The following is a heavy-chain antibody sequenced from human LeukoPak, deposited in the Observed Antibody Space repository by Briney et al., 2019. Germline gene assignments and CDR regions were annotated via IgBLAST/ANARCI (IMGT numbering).Heavy chain of an antibody. D-gene: IGHD6-13*01. V-gene: IGHV1-69*13. CDR1: GYTFTSYG. CDR2: IIPIFGTA. Sequence: ASVKVSCKASGYTFTSYGISWVRQAPGQGLEWMGGIIPIFGTANYAQKFQGRVTITADESTSTAYMELSSLRSEDTAVYYCARVTGYSSSWYDYYMDVWGQGTLVGVSS. CDR3: ARVTGYSSSWYDYYMDV. J-gene: IGHJ6*03.